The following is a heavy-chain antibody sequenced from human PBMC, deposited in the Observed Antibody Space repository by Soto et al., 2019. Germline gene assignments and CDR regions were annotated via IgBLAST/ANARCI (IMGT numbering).Heavy chain of an antibody. CDR1: GFPFSGYC. Sequence: PGGSLRLSRATPGFPFSGYCLHPAPPGPGKGLEWVAVISYDGDRKYYGDSVKGRFTISRDNSKNTLYLEMNSLRVEDTAVYYCAKDPGMVRGSIYYMDVWGKGTTVTVSS. D-gene: IGHD3-10*01. CDR2: ISYDGDRK. J-gene: IGHJ6*03. CDR3: AKDPGMVRGSIYYMDV. V-gene: IGHV3-30*18.